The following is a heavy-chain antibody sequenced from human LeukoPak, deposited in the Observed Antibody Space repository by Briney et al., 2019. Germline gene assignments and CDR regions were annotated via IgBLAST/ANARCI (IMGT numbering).Heavy chain of an antibody. J-gene: IGHJ4*02. CDR2: ISYSGST. V-gene: IGHV4-59*12. CDR1: GGSIRSYY. Sequence: SETLSLTCTVSGGSIRSYYWSWIRQPPGKGLEWIGYISYSGSTNYNPSLKNRVTISVDTSKNQFSLKLSSVTAADTAVYYCACRYSGYEWYYSDYWGQGTLVTVSS. D-gene: IGHD5-12*01. CDR3: ACRYSGYEWYYSDY.